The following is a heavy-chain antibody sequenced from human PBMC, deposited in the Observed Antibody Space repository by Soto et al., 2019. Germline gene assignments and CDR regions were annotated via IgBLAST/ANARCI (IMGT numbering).Heavy chain of an antibody. CDR1: GGSISSGDYY. CDR3: ARDLRGVPGGAFDI. CDR2: IYYSGST. Sequence: QVQLQESGPGLVKPSQTLSLTCTVSGGSISSGDYYWSWIRQPPGKGLEWIGYIYYSGSTYYNPSLKSRVTISVDTSKNQFSPKLSSVTASDTAVYYCARDLRGVPGGAFDIWGQGTMVTVSS. J-gene: IGHJ3*02. D-gene: IGHD2-2*01. V-gene: IGHV4-30-4*01.